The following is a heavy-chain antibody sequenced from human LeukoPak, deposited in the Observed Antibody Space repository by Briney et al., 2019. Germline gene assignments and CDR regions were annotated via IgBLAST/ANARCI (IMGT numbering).Heavy chain of an antibody. D-gene: IGHD6-19*01. Sequence: PGGSLRLSCAASGFIFSSYGMHWVRQAPGKGLEWVAFIRYDGSNKYYADSVKGRFTISRDNSKNTLYLQMNSLRAEDTAVYYCAKVDGSGRYMDVWGKGTTVTISS. CDR3: AKVDGSGRYMDV. CDR2: IRYDGSNK. CDR1: GFIFSSYG. V-gene: IGHV3-30*02. J-gene: IGHJ6*03.